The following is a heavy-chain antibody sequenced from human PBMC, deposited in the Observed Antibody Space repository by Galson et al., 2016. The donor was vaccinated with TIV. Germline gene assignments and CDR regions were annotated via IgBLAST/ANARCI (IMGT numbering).Heavy chain of an antibody. CDR2: ITNIASGGTT. J-gene: IGHJ5*02. V-gene: IGHV3-49*03. Sequence: SLRLSCAGSGFTFGDYAVSWFRQAPGKGLEWVGLITNIASGGTTGYAVSVKGRFTISRDDSKSVAYLQMNSLKTEVTALYYCTRGSLEPWGQGTLVSVSS. CDR3: TRGSLEP. D-gene: IGHD1-1*01. CDR1: GFTFGDYA.